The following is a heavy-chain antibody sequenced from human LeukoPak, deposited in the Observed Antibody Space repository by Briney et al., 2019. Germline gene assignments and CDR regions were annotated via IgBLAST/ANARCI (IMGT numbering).Heavy chain of an antibody. CDR1: GFTLGSYS. Sequence: SGGSLRLSCAASGFTLGSYSMNWVRQTPGKGLEWVSYISGSSNAIYYADSMKGRFTISRDNGKNSLYLRMNSLRDEDTAVYYCARGTYYNSGSYYNWRDYFDYWGQGTLVTVSS. V-gene: IGHV3-48*02. CDR2: ISGSSNAI. CDR3: ARGTYYNSGSYYNWRDYFDY. D-gene: IGHD3-10*01. J-gene: IGHJ4*02.